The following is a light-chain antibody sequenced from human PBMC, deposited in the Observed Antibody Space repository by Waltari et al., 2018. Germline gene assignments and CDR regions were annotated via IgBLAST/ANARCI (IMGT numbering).Light chain of an antibody. CDR1: SSDVGGYNY. Sequence: QSALTQPASVSGSPGQSITISCTGTSSDVGGYNYVSWYQQHPGKAPKLMIYDVSKRPSGVSNRFSGSKSGNTASLTSSGLQAEDEADYYGSSYTSSSTFVFGGGTKLTVL. CDR2: DVS. V-gene: IGLV2-14*01. J-gene: IGLJ2*01. CDR3: SSYTSSSTFV.